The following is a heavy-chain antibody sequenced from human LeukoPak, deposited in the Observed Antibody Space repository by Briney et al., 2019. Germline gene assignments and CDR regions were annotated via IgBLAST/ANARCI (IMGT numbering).Heavy chain of an antibody. J-gene: IGHJ4*02. CDR1: GFTFSNYA. D-gene: IGHD3-10*01. CDR3: SSLAMIRGVMPFDY. V-gene: IGHV3-15*01. Sequence: AGGSLRLSCAASGFTFSNYAMNWVRQAPGQGLEWVGRIKSKTDGGTIDYAAPVKGRFTISRDDSKNTLYLQMNSLKSEDTAVYYCSSLAMIRGVMPFDYWGQGTLVTVSS. CDR2: IKSKTDGGTI.